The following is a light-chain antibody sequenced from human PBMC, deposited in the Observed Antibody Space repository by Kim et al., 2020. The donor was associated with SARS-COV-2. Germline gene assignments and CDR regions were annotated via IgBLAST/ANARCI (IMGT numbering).Light chain of an antibody. CDR1: SSDVGGYNS. CDR3: ASYTTIRRV. V-gene: IGLV2-14*01. Sequence: QSALTQPASVSGSPGQSITIPCTGTSSDVGGYNSVSWYQQHPGRAPRLIIYDVNSRPSGVSSRFSGSKSGNTASLTISGLQAEDEADYHCASYTTIRRVFGGGTQLTVL. CDR2: DVN. J-gene: IGLJ3*02.